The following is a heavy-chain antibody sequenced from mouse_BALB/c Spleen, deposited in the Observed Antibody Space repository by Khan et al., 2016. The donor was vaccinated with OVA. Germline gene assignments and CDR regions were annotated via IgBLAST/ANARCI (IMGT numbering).Heavy chain of an antibody. D-gene: IGHD1-1*01. CDR3: ARENYYGSSCYAMDY. V-gene: IGHV1S41*01. J-gene: IGHJ4*01. Sequence: DLVKPGASVKLSCKASGYTFTSYWINWIKQRPGQGLEWIGRIAPGSGSTDYNEMFKGKATLTVDTSSSTVYIQLSSLSSEDSAVYFWARENYYGSSCYAMDYWGQGTSVIVSS. CDR2: IAPGSGST. CDR1: GYTFTSYW.